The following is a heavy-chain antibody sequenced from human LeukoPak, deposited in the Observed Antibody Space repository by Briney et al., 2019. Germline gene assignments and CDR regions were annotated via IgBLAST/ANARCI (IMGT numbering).Heavy chain of an antibody. CDR1: GGTFSSYA. Sequence: SVKVSCKASGGTFSSYAISWVRQSPGQGLEWMGGIIPIFGTANYAQKFQGRVTITADESTSTAYMELSSLRSEDTAVYYCARVGVSYDILTGYFDYWGQGTLVTVSS. J-gene: IGHJ4*02. V-gene: IGHV1-69*01. CDR2: IIPIFGTA. D-gene: IGHD3-9*01. CDR3: ARVGVSYDILTGYFDY.